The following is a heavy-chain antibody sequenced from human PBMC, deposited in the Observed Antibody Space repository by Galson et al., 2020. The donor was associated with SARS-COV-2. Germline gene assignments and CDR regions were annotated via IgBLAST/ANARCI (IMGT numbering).Heavy chain of an antibody. D-gene: IGHD3-10*01. V-gene: IGHV4-34*01. CDR1: GGSFSDYS. CDR2: ISHSGST. CDR3: ARGGSRPIMAFDYYYFYMDF. J-gene: IGHJ6*03. Sequence: SETLSLTCAVYGGSFSDYSWTWVRQPPGKGLEWIGEISHSGSTNYSPSLKSRVFMSVDTSKNQFSLKVRSVTAADTAVYYCARGGSRPIMAFDYYYFYMDFWGKGTTVTVSS.